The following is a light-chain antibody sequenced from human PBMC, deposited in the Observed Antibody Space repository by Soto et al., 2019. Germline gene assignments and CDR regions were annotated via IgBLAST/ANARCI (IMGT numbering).Light chain of an antibody. CDR1: ESTSGY. V-gene: IGKV3-11*01. CDR2: DAS. Sequence: EIVWTQSPATLSLSPGDTATLSCRASESTSGYLAWYQQKPGQAPRLLIYDASNRATGIPARFSGSGSGTDFTLPISSREPEDFAVYYCQQRSNIFGPGTKVDIK. CDR3: QQRSNI. J-gene: IGKJ3*01.